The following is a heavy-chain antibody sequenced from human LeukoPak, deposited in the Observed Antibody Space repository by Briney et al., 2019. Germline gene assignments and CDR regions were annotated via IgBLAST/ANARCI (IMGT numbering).Heavy chain of an antibody. Sequence: SETLSLTCTVSGESVSIYYWSWIRQPPGKGLEWIGYIYYRGNTNYNPSLKSRVTMAVDTSKNQFSLKVSSVTAADTAVYYCARAGNNWSFDYRGQGTLVTVSS. CDR3: ARAGNNWSFDY. CDR2: IYYRGNT. J-gene: IGHJ4*02. V-gene: IGHV4-59*02. D-gene: IGHD1-1*01. CDR1: GESVSIYY.